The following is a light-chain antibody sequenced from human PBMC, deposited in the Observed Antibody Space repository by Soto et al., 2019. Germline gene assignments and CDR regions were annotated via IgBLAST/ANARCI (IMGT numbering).Light chain of an antibody. CDR2: DAS. J-gene: IGKJ5*01. CDR3: QQYNDWPPIT. Sequence: EIVMTQSPATLSVFPGQRATLSCSASQIVSSNLARYQQKPGQAPRLLIYDASTRATVIPARFSGSGSGTEFTLTISSLQSEDFAVYYCQQYNDWPPITFGQGTRLEIK. CDR1: QIVSSN. V-gene: IGKV3-15*01.